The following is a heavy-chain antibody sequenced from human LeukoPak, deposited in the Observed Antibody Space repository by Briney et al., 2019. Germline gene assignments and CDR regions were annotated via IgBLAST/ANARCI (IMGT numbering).Heavy chain of an antibody. CDR1: GFTVSSNY. D-gene: IGHD3-10*01. CDR2: ISSSSSYI. CDR3: ARRGGGSGSPYFDY. V-gene: IGHV3-21*01. J-gene: IGHJ4*02. Sequence: GGSLRLSCAASGFTVSSNYMNWVRQAPGKGLEWVSSISSSSSYIYYADSVKGRFTISRDNAKNSLYLQMNSLRAEDTAVYYCARRGGGSGSPYFDYWGQGTLVTVSS.